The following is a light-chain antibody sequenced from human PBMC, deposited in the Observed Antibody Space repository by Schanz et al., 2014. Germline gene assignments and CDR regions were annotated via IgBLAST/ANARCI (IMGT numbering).Light chain of an antibody. CDR3: SSYTSIGTRV. V-gene: IGLV2-8*01. CDR2: EVS. Sequence: QSALTQPPSASGSPGQSVTISCTGTNSDVGGYNYVSWYQQHPGKAPKLMIYEVSKRPSGVPDRFSGSKSGTSVSLAIIGLQSEDEADYYCSSYTSIGTRVFGGGTKLTVL. CDR1: NSDVGGYNY. J-gene: IGLJ3*02.